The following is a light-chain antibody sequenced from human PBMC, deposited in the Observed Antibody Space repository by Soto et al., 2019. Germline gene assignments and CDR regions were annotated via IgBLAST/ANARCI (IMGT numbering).Light chain of an antibody. V-gene: IGKV1-39*01. CDR1: QSISSY. CDR2: AAS. J-gene: IGKJ3*01. CDR3: QQSYSTPLGLT. Sequence: DIQMTQSPSSLSASVGDRVTITCRASQSISSYLNWYQQKPGKAPKLLIYAASSLQSGVPSRFSGSGSGTDFTLTISSLQPEDFATYYCQQSYSTPLGLTFGPGTKVDI.